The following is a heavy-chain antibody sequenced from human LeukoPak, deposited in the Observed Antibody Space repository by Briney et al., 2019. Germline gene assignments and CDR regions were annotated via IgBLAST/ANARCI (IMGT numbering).Heavy chain of an antibody. CDR1: GGSFSGSN. J-gene: IGHJ4*02. CDR3: VRAYDY. CDR2: IYNSGST. V-gene: IGHV4-34*01. Sequence: SETLSLTCAVYGGSFSGSNWSWIRQPPGKGLEWIGEIYNSGSTIYYPSLKSRVTISVDTSKNQFSLNLISVTAADTAVYYCVRAYDYWGQGTLVTVSS.